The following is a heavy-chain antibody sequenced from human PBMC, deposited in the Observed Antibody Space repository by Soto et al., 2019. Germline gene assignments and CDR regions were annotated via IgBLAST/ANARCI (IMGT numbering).Heavy chain of an antibody. CDR2: IAYDGSNK. Sequence: QVQLVESGGGVVQPGRSLRLSCAASGFTFSSYAMHWVRQAPGKGLEWVAVIAYDGSNKYYADSVKGRFTIYRDNSKNTLYLQMNSLRAEDTAVYYCARDSGSYRPLVMFDYWGQGTLVTVSS. V-gene: IGHV3-30-3*01. CDR1: GFTFSSYA. J-gene: IGHJ4*02. CDR3: ARDSGSYRPLVMFDY. D-gene: IGHD1-26*01.